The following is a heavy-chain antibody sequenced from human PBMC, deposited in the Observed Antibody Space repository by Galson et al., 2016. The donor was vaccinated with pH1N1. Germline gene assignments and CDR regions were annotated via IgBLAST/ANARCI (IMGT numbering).Heavy chain of an antibody. CDR1: GFSLSTYW. D-gene: IGHD6-13*01. CDR2: IKQDGSEI. CDR3: VRAIGGAASY. J-gene: IGHJ4*02. Sequence: SLRLSCAGSGFSLSTYWMSWVRQAPGKGLEWVANIKQDGSEIYYVDSVKGRCTISRDNAKNSVSLQMNSLRVEDTGVYYCVRAIGGAASYWGQGTLVTVSS. V-gene: IGHV3-7*01.